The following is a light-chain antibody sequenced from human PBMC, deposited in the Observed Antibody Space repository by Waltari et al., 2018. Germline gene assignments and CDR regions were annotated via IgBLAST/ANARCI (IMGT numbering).Light chain of an antibody. V-gene: IGKV3-15*01. CDR3: QQYNNLPTWT. CDR1: QSVSSN. J-gene: IGKJ1*01. Sequence: EIVMTQSPATLSVSPGERATLSCRASQSVSSNLAWSQQKPVQAPRLLIYGASTRATGIPARCSGSGSGTEFTLTISSLQSEDFAVYYFQQYNNLPTWTFGQGTKVEIK. CDR2: GAS.